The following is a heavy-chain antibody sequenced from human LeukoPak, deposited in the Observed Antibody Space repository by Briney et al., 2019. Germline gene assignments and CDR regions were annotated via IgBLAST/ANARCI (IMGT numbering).Heavy chain of an antibody. J-gene: IGHJ3*02. Sequence: GGSLRLSCAASGFTFSSYATSWVRQAPGKGLEWVSAISGSGGSTYYADSVKGRFTISRDNSKNTLYLQMNSLRAEDTAVYYCAEGGSYAQDAFDIWGQGTMVTVSS. CDR1: GFTFSSYA. V-gene: IGHV3-23*01. CDR3: AEGGSYAQDAFDI. CDR2: ISGSGGST. D-gene: IGHD1-26*01.